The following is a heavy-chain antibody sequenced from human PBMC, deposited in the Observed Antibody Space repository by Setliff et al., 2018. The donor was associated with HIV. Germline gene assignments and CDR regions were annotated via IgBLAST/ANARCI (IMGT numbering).Heavy chain of an antibody. D-gene: IGHD4-17*01. CDR2: INDDGNKK. J-gene: IGHJ4*02. Sequence: PGGSLRLSCAASGFVFSDFWMSWARQAPGKGLEWVANINDDGNKKYYMGSVKGRFTISRDNAKNSLYLQMNSLRAEDTAVHYFAREPSTVTTDYFDYWGQGTLVTVSS. CDR1: GFVFSDFW. V-gene: IGHV3-7*01. CDR3: AREPSTVTTDYFDY.